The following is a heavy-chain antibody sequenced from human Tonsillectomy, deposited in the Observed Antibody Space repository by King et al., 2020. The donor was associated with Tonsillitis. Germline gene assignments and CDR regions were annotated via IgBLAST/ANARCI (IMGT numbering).Heavy chain of an antibody. CDR3: VKDLSETYSFDY. D-gene: IGHD1-26*01. J-gene: IGHJ4*02. CDR2: FGYLGERT. Sequence: VQLVESGGGLVQPGGALRLSCSASGFRFRTHTMHWVRPAPGKGLEDVSSFGYLGERTFYADSVKDRLTISRDDSKNTLYVQMSGLRVEDTGVYYCVKDLSETYSFDYWGPGTLVSVSS. V-gene: IGHV3-64*05. CDR1: GFRFRTHT.